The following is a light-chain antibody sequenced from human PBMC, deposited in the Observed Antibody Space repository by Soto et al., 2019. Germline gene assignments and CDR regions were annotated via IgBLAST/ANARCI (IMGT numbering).Light chain of an antibody. CDR3: QQYNNWPPYT. J-gene: IGKJ2*01. CDR2: GAS. CDR1: QSVRSD. Sequence: EIVMTQSPATLSVSPGERATLSCRASQSVRSDLAWYQQKPGQVPRLLIYGASTRATGIPARFSGSGSGTEFTLTISSLQSEDFAVYYCQQYNNWPPYTFGQGTKLEIK. V-gene: IGKV3-15*01.